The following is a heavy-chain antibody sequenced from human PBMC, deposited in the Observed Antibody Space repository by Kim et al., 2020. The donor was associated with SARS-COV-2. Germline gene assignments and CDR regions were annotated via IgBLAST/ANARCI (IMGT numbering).Heavy chain of an antibody. CDR1: GFTFSSYS. CDR2: ISSSSSYI. J-gene: IGHJ4*02. Sequence: GGSLRLSCAASGFTFSSYSMAWVRQAPGKGLEWVSSISSSSSYIYYADSVKGRFTISRDNTKNSLYLQMNSLRAEDTAVYYCIPHPGYDDSSVPDRFHYWGQGTLVTVPS. CDR3: IPHPGYDDSSVPDRFHY. D-gene: IGHD3-22*01. V-gene: IGHV3-21*01.